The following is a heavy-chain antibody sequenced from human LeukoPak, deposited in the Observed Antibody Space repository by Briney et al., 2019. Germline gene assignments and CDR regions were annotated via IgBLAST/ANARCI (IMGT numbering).Heavy chain of an antibody. CDR3: AKHHRDTMIVPY. CDR1: GFSFSSYA. V-gene: IGHV3-23*01. D-gene: IGHD3-22*01. J-gene: IGHJ4*02. Sequence: GGSLRLSCAASGFSFSSYAMSWVRQAPGKGLQWVSAISGSGGSTYYADSVKGRFTISRDNSKNTLYLQMNSLRSEDTVVYYCAKHHRDTMIVPYWGQGTLVTVSS. CDR2: ISGSGGST.